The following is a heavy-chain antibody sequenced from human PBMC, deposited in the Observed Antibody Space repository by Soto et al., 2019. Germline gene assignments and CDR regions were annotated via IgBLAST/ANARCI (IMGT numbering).Heavy chain of an antibody. CDR2: ISYDGSNK. V-gene: IGHV3-30*03. CDR3: AGDPSPYTSGWYGIDF. Sequence: GSLRLSCAASGFTFSSYGMHWVRQAPGKGLEWVAVISYDGSNKYYADSIKGRFTISRDNSANTLFLQVNSLRREDTAMYYCAGDPSPYTSGWYGIDFWGHGTLVTVSS. CDR1: GFTFSSYG. D-gene: IGHD6-19*01. J-gene: IGHJ4*01.